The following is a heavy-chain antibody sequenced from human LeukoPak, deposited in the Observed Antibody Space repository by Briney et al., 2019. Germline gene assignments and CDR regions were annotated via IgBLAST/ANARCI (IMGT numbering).Heavy chain of an antibody. V-gene: IGHV3-33*01. CDR1: GFTFSSYG. CDR2: IWYDGSNK. D-gene: IGHD1-26*01. Sequence: PGRSLRLSCAASGFTFSSYGMHWVRQAPGKGLEWVAVIWYDGSNKYYADSVKGRFTISRDNSKNTVYLQMNSLRVEDTAVYYCASLSGSYYYVDYWGQGTLVTVSS. J-gene: IGHJ4*02. CDR3: ASLSGSYYYVDY.